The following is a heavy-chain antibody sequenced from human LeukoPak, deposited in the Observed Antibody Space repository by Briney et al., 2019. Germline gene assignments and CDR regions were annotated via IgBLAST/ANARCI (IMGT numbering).Heavy chain of an antibody. CDR3: ARRSEGISSSGWFDP. V-gene: IGHV3-7*01. CDR1: GFTLSSDW. J-gene: IGHJ5*02. Sequence: GGSLRLSCAASGFTLSSDWMNWVRQAPGKGLEWVASIKQDGSEHYYVDSVKGRFTISRDNAKNSLYLQMDSLRAEDTAVYYCARRSEGISSSGWFDPWGQGTLVTVSS. D-gene: IGHD6-6*01. CDR2: IKQDGSEH.